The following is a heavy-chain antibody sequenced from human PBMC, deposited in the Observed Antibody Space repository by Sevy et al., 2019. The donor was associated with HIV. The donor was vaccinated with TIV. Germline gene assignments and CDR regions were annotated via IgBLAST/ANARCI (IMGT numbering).Heavy chain of an antibody. CDR1: GFTFSDYY. CDR3: ARFYYGSGSYYNVAEYYFDY. D-gene: IGHD3-10*01. J-gene: IGHJ4*02. Sequence: GGSLRLSCAASGFTFSDYYMSWIRQAPGKGLEWVSYISSSSSYTNYADSVKGRFTISRDNAKNSLYLQMNSLRAEDTAVYYCARFYYGSGSYYNVAEYYFDYRGQGTLVTVSS. CDR2: ISSSSSYT. V-gene: IGHV3-11*06.